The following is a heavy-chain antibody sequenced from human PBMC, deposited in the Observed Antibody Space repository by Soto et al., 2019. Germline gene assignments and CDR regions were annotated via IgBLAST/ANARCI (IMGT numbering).Heavy chain of an antibody. CDR2: IAVGSGHT. D-gene: IGHD5-12*01. CDR1: GDGFFTRVA. V-gene: IGHV1-58*01. J-gene: IGHJ4*02. Sequence: GASVKVSCKASGDGFFTRVAVQWVRQTRGQRLEWLGWIAVGSGHTDYAPTLHGRVAITRDLSTRTVYLELSSLTSDDTAVYFCAADAKAWQQFTHSDYWGQGTLVTVSS. CDR3: AADAKAWQQFTHSDY.